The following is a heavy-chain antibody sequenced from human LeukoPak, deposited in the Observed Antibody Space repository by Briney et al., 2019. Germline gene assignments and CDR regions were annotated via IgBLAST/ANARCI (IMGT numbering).Heavy chain of an antibody. Sequence: PSETLSLTCTVSGGSIRSYYWSWSRQPPGKGLEWIGFIYSSGDTYYNPSLKSRVTISVDTSKNQFSLKLSSVTAADTAVYYCARARPGNDGGNFDYWGQGTLVTVSS. CDR2: IYSSGDT. V-gene: IGHV4-59*01. J-gene: IGHJ4*02. CDR1: GGSIRSYY. D-gene: IGHD1-1*01. CDR3: ARARPGNDGGNFDY.